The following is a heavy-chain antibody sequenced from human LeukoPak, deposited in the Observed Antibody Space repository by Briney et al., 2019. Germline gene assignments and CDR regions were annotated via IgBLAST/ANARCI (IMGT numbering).Heavy chain of an antibody. V-gene: IGHV4-34*01. CDR2: INHSGST. CDR3: ARGATPTVTTFDY. CDR1: GGSFSGYY. J-gene: IGHJ4*02. Sequence: SETLSLTCAVYGGSFSGYYWSWIRQPPGKGLEWIGEINHSGSTNYNPSLKSRVTISVDTSKNQFSLKLSSVNAADTAVYYCARGATPTVTTFDYWGQGTLVTVSS. D-gene: IGHD4-11*01.